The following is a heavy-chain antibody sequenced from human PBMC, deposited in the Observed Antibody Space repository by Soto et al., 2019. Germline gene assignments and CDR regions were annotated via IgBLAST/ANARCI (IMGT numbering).Heavy chain of an antibody. CDR3: ARGEMYYYDSSGYYVDGY. CDR2: INHSGST. V-gene: IGHV4-34*01. D-gene: IGHD3-22*01. Sequence: QVQLQQWGAGLLKPSETLSLTCAVYGGSFSGYYWSWIRQPPGKGLEWIGEINHSGSTNYNPSLKSRVTLSVDPSKNQFSLKLSSVTAADTAVYYCARGEMYYYDSSGYYVDGYWGQGTLVTVSS. J-gene: IGHJ4*02. CDR1: GGSFSGYY.